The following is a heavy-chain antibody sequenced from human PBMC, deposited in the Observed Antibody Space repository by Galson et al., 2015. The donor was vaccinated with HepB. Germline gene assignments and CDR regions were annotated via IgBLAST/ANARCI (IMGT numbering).Heavy chain of an antibody. D-gene: IGHD2-21*02. V-gene: IGHV3-9*01. Sequence: SLRLSCAASGFTFDDYAMHWVRQAPGKGLEWVSGISWNSGSIGYADSVKGRFTISRDNAKNSLYLQMNSLRAEDTALYYCARDLSSLGVTAIPDWYFDLWGRGTLVTVSS. J-gene: IGHJ2*01. CDR2: ISWNSGSI. CDR1: GFTFDDYA. CDR3: ARDLSSLGVTAIPDWYFDL.